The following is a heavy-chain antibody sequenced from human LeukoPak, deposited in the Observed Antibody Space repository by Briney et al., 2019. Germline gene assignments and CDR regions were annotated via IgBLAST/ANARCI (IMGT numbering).Heavy chain of an antibody. D-gene: IGHD2-2*02. V-gene: IGHV1-69*13. CDR1: GGIFSSYA. J-gene: IGHJ4*02. Sequence: ASVKVSCKASGGIFSSYAISWVRQAPGQGLEWMGGIIPIFGTANYAQKFQGRVTITADESTSTAYMELSSLRSEDTAVYYCATCARNFYCYRFDYWGQGTLVTVSS. CDR3: ATCARNFYCYRFDY. CDR2: IIPIFGTA.